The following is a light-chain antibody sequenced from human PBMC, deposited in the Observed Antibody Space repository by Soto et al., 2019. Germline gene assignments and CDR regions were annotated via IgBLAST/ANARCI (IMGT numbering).Light chain of an antibody. CDR2: EVS. V-gene: IGLV2-14*01. J-gene: IGLJ1*01. CDR3: SSYTSSGTRV. Sequence: QSALTQPASVSGSPGQSITISCTGTTSDVGGYNFVSWYQLHPGKAPKLMIFEVSNRPSGVSNRFSGSKSGNTASLPISGLQAEDEADYYCSSYTSSGTRVFGTGTKLTVL. CDR1: TSDVGGYNF.